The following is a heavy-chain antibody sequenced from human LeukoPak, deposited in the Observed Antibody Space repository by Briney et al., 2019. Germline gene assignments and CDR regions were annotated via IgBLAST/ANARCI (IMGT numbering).Heavy chain of an antibody. J-gene: IGHJ4*02. Sequence: GGSLRLSCAASGFTFSSYAMSWVRQAPGKGLEWVSAISGSGGSTYYADSVKGRFTISRDNSKNTLYLQMNSLRAEDTAVYYCGIKPGIAAAGNNYWGQGTLVTVSS. CDR2: ISGSGGST. V-gene: IGHV3-23*01. CDR1: GFTFSSYA. CDR3: GIKPGIAAAGNNY. D-gene: IGHD6-13*01.